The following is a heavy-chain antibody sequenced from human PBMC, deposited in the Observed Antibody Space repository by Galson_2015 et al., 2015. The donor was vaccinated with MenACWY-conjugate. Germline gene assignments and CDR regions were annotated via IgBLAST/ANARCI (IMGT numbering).Heavy chain of an antibody. CDR1: GDTFSRYA. J-gene: IGHJ5*02. Sequence: SVKVSCKASGDTFSRYAIHWVRQAPGQGLEWMGWIIAGNGNTKYSQKFQARVTITRDTTARTVYMELSSLRSEDTAVYYCARNYFESNGYYDHWGQGTLVTVSP. CDR2: IIAGNGNT. CDR3: ARNYFESNGYYDH. V-gene: IGHV1-3*01. D-gene: IGHD3-22*01.